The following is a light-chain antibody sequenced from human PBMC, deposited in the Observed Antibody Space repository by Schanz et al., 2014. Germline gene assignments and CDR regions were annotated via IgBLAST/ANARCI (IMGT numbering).Light chain of an antibody. CDR3: QSYDSSLSGGV. CDR2: EVS. J-gene: IGLJ3*02. Sequence: QSALTQPPSASGSLGQSVTISCTGTSSDVGGYNYVSWYQQHPGKAPKLMIYEVSQRPSGVPDRFSGSKSGTSASLAITGLQAEDEADYYCQSYDSSLSGGVFGGGTKLTVL. V-gene: IGLV2-8*01. CDR1: SSDVGGYNY.